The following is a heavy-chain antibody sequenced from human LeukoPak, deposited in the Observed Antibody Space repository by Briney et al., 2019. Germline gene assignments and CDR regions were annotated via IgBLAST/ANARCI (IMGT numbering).Heavy chain of an antibody. CDR1: GGSISSYY. J-gene: IGHJ5*02. V-gene: IGHV4-4*07. CDR3: ARGLVGYCSSTSCYERFDP. Sequence: PSETLSLTCTVSGGSISSYYWSWIRQPAGKGLEWIGRIYTSGSTNYNPSLKSRVTMSVDTSKNQFSLKLSSVTAADTAVYYCARGLVGYCSSTSCYERFDPWGQGTLVTVSS. D-gene: IGHD2-2*01. CDR2: IYTSGST.